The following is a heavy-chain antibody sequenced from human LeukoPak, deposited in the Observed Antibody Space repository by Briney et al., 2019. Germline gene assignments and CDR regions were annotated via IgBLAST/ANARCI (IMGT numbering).Heavy chain of an antibody. J-gene: IGHJ4*02. D-gene: IGHD5-12*01. CDR3: ARAQGTVAIDY. CDR1: GGSISSSSYY. Sequence: PSETLSLTCTVSGGSISSSSYYWGWIRQPPGKGLEWIGSIYYSGSTYYNPSLKSRVTISVDTSKNQFSLNMRSMTAADTAVYYCARAQGTVAIDYWGQGTLVTVSS. CDR2: IYYSGST. V-gene: IGHV4-39*01.